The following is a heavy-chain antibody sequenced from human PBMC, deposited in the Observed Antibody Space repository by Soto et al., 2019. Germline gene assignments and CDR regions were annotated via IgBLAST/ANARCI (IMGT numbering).Heavy chain of an antibody. CDR1: GYTFTSSD. D-gene: IGHD2-15*01. J-gene: IGHJ5*02. CDR3: ARGSNHCSGGSCYSDWFDP. V-gene: IGHV1-8*01. Sequence: QVQLVQSGAEVKKPGASVRVSCKASGYTFTSSDVYWVRQATGQGLELMGWMNPNTGNTGYAQKFQGRVTMTGNTSISTAYMELSSLRSEDTAVYYCARGSNHCSGGSCYSDWFDPWGQGTPVTVSS. CDR2: MNPNTGNT.